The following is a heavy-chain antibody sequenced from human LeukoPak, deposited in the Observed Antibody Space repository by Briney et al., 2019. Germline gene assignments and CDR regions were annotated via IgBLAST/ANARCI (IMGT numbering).Heavy chain of an antibody. CDR1: GFTFSSYS. V-gene: IGHV3-21*04. Sequence: ARSLRLSCAASGFTFSSYSMNWVRHAPGKGLEWVSSISSSISYIYYADSVKGRFNISRNNAKNSLYLQMNSLRAEDTAVYYCARDNFRRQNYYDRSGYYYSFDYWGQGTLVSVSS. D-gene: IGHD3-22*01. CDR3: ARDNFRRQNYYDRSGYYYSFDY. CDR2: ISSSISYI. J-gene: IGHJ4*02.